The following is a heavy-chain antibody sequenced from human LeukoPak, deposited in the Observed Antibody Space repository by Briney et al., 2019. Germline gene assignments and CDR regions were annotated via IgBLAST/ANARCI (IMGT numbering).Heavy chain of an antibody. V-gene: IGHV1-2*06. J-gene: IGHJ4*02. CDR2: INPNSGGT. CDR1: GYTFTGYY. CDR3: ARVGYYESSGYYEY. D-gene: IGHD3-22*01. Sequence: ASVKVSCKASGYTFTGYYMHWVRQAPGQGLEWMGRINPNSGGTNYAQKFQGRVTMTRDTSISTAYLELSRLRSDDTAVYYCARVGYYESSGYYEYWGQGTLVTVSS.